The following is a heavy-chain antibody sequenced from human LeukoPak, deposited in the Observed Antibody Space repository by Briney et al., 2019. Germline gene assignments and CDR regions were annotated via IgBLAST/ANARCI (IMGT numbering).Heavy chain of an antibody. V-gene: IGHV3-48*02. J-gene: IGHJ4*02. CDR1: GFTFSIYS. CDR3: VRSVEGNFDY. CDR2: MTSDTRTI. Sequence: GGSLRLSCAASGFTFSIYSMNWVRQAPGKGLEWVSYMTSDTRTIYYADSVRGRFTISRDNAENSLYLQMNSLRDDDMAIYYCVRSVEGNFDYWGQGTLVTVSS.